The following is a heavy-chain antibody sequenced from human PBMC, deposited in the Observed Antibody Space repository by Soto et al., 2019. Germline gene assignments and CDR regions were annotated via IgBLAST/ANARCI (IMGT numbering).Heavy chain of an antibody. CDR1: GYTFTSYA. CDR2: INAGNGNT. J-gene: IGHJ4*02. Sequence: ASVKVSCKASGYTFTSYAVHWVRQAPGQRLEWMGWINAGNGNTKYSQKFQGRVTITRDTSASTAYMELSSLRSEDTAVYYCARDLEWEPRGLFDYWGQGTLVTVSS. D-gene: IGHD3-3*01. CDR3: ARDLEWEPRGLFDY. V-gene: IGHV1-3*01.